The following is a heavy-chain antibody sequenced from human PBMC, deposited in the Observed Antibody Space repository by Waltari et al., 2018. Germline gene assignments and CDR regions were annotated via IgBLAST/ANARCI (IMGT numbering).Heavy chain of an antibody. V-gene: IGHV4-4*07. J-gene: IGHJ4*02. Sequence: QVQLQESGPGLVKPSETLSLTCTVSGGSISSYYWSWIRQPAGKGLEWIGRNYTSGSTHYNPSRKSRGTMSVDTSKNQFSLKLSSVTAADTAVYYCARDDFSSGWPSDYWGQGTLVTVSS. D-gene: IGHD6-19*01. CDR3: ARDDFSSGWPSDY. CDR1: GGSISSYY. CDR2: NYTSGST.